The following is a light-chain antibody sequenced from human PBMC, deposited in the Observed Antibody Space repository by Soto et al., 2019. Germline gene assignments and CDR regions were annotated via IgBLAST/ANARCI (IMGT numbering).Light chain of an antibody. J-gene: IGLJ2*01. V-gene: IGLV3-1*01. CDR1: KLGDKY. CDR3: QAWDSSSVV. Sequence: SYELTQSPSVSVSPGQTATITCSGDKLGDKYAYWYQQKPGQSPVVVIYEDTKRPSGIPERFSGSNSGNTATLTISGTQAMDEADYYCQAWDSSSVVFGGGTQLTV. CDR2: EDT.